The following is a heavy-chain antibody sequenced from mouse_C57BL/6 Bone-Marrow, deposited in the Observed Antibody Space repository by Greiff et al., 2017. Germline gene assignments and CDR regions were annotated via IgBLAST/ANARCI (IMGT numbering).Heavy chain of an antibody. CDR3: ARDYYGSGAY. J-gene: IGHJ3*01. D-gene: IGHD1-1*01. V-gene: IGHV1-19*01. CDR2: INPYNGGT. Sequence: EVQLQQSGPVLVKPGASVKMSCKASGYTFTDYYMNWVKQSHGKSLEWIGVINPYNGGTSYNQKFKGKATLTVDKSSSTAYMELNSLTSEDSAVYYCARDYYGSGAYWGQGTLVTVSA. CDR1: GYTFTDYY.